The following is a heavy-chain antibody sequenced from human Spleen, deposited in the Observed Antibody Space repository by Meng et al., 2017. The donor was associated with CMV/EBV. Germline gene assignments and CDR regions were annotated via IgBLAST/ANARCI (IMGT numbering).Heavy chain of an antibody. V-gene: IGHV4-59*12. Sequence: SETLSLTCTVSGGSISSYYWSWIRQPPGKGLEWIGSVYYSGNTKYNPSLTSRVTISVDTSENQFSLKVSSVTAADTAVYYCASSDIVLIPASLTFDYWGQGRLVTVSS. D-gene: IGHD2-2*01. CDR3: ASSDIVLIPASLTFDY. CDR1: GGSISSYY. J-gene: IGHJ4*02. CDR2: VYYSGNT.